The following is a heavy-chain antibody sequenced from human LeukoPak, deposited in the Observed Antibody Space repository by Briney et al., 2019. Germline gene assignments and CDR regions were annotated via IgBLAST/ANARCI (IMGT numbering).Heavy chain of an antibody. CDR2: IYYSGST. CDR3: ASADSRLWFGDLGNQRGFDP. D-gene: IGHD3-10*01. CDR1: GGSISSGDYY. V-gene: IGHV4-30-4*01. J-gene: IGHJ5*02. Sequence: SETLSLTCTVSGGSISSGDYYWSWIRQPPGKGLEWIGYIYYSGSTYYNPSLKSRVTISVDTSKNQFSLKLSSVTAADTAVYYCASADSRLWFGDLGNQRGFDPWGQGTLVTVSS.